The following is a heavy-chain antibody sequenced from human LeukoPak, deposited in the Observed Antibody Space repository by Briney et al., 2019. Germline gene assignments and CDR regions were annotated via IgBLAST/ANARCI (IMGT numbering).Heavy chain of an antibody. CDR3: ARGENYYDSSGYSY. CDR2: ISPSGGST. D-gene: IGHD3-22*01. J-gene: IGHJ4*02. Sequence: ASVKVSCRAFGYTFTSNYMHWGRQAPGQGPEWMGVISPSGGSTTYAQKFQGRVTMTTDTSTSTAYMELRSLRSDGTAVYYCARGENYYDSSGYSYWGQGTLVTVSS. V-gene: IGHV1-46*01. CDR1: GYTFTSNY.